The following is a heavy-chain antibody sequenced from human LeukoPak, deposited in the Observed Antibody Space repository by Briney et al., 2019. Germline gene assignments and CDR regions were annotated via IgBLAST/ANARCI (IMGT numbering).Heavy chain of an antibody. CDR2: IKQDGSEK. D-gene: IGHD2-15*01. Sequence: GGSLRLSCAVSGFTSSSYWMSWVRQAPGKGLEWAANIKQDGSEKYYVDSVKGRFTISRDNAKNSLYLQMNSLRAEDTAVYYCARAPYCIGGSCRFDYWGQGTLVTVSS. CDR1: GFTSSSYW. J-gene: IGHJ4*02. CDR3: ARAPYCIGGSCRFDY. V-gene: IGHV3-7*03.